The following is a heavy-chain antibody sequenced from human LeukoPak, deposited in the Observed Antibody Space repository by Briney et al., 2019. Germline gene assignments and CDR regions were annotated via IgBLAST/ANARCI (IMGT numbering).Heavy chain of an antibody. CDR3: ARGPLATAGTMGLDY. CDR2: ISNSGTYI. V-gene: IGHV3-21*01. D-gene: IGHD6-13*01. J-gene: IGHJ4*02. Sequence: GGSLRLSCAASGFTFSTYSMNWVRQAPGKGLEWVSSISNSGTYIYYADSVKGRFTISRDNAKNSLHLQMNSLIAEDTAVYYCARGPLATAGTMGLDYWGQGTLVTVSS. CDR1: GFTFSTYS.